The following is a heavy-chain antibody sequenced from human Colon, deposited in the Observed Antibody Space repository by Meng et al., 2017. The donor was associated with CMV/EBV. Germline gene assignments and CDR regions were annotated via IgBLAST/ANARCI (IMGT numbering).Heavy chain of an antibody. CDR2: ISGGST. CDR3: ARDWTRGYCTNGVCYTIYYYGMDV. CDR1: KFTVSSNE. D-gene: IGHD2-8*01. J-gene: IGHJ6*02. V-gene: IGHV3-38-3*01. Sequence: GGSLRLSCAASKFTVSSNEMNWVRQAPGKGLEWVSSISGGSTYYADSRKGRFTISRDNSKNTLYLQMNSLRAEDTAVYYCARDWTRGYCTNGVCYTIYYYGMDVWGQGTTVTVSS.